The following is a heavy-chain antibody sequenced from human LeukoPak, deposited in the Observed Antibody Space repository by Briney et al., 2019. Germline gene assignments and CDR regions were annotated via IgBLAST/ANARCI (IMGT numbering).Heavy chain of an antibody. J-gene: IGHJ4*02. CDR1: GFIFSADA. Sequence: GGSLRLSCAASGFIFSADAMSWVRQVPGRGLEWVSGISGSGERTYYGGSVKGRFSISRDNSKNTLFLQMNSLTVEDTALYYCTNGLDFWGQGTLVTVSS. CDR2: ISGSGERT. V-gene: IGHV3-23*01. CDR3: TNGLDF.